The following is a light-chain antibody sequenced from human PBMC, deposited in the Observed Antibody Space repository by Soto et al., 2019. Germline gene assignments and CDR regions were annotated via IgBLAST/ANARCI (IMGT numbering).Light chain of an antibody. CDR3: QQYNGYTWT. CDR2: EAS. Sequence: IQITPSSSTLSAFVGDRVTITCRRGQRLSTYLAWYQQKPRKAHKLLIYEASSLQSGVPSRFSGSGSETEFTLTISSLQPDDFATYYCQQYNGYTWTFGLGPKVDIK. CDR1: QRLSTY. J-gene: IGKJ1*01. V-gene: IGKV1-5*03.